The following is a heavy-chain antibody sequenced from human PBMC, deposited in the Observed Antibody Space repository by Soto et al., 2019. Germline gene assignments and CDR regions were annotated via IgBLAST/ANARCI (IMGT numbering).Heavy chain of an antibody. J-gene: IGHJ4*02. CDR2: ISGSGVDT. V-gene: IGHV3-23*04. D-gene: IGHD2-21*02. Sequence: EVQVVQSGGGSVQPGGSLRLSCEASGFTFSSYGMTWVSRAPGKGLEWVAGISGSGVDTKYADSVKGRFIIARDNSMNKMYLQMNNLRVEDTAVYFCAIGGAYCYGDCTRAHWGQGTLVTVSS. CDR1: GFTFSSYG. CDR3: AIGGAYCYGDCTRAH.